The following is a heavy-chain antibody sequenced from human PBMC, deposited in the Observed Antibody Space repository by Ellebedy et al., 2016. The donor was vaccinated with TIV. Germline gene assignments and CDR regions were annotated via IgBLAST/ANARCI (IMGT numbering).Heavy chain of an antibody. CDR3: TSSYSGGWFGGY. CDR2: ISYDGSNK. D-gene: IGHD6-19*01. CDR1: GFTFSSYA. J-gene: IGHJ4*02. Sequence: GESLKISCAASGFTFSSYAMHWVRQAPGKGLEWVAVISYDGSNKYYADSVKGRFTISRDNSKNTLYLQMNSLRAEDTAVYYCTSSYSGGWFGGYWGQGTLVTVSS. V-gene: IGHV3-30*14.